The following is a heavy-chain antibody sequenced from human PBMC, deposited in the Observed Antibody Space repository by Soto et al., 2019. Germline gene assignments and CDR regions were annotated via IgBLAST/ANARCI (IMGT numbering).Heavy chain of an antibody. CDR2: ISHSGST. V-gene: IGHV4-34*01. D-gene: IGHD1-26*01. CDR3: ARGIRVGATFYGMDV. CDR1: GGSFSGYY. Sequence: PSETLSLTCAVYGGSFSGYYWSWIRQPPGKGLEWIGEISHSGSTNYNPSLKSRLTISVHTSKNQFSLKLSSATAADTAVYYCARGIRVGATFYGMDVWGQGTTVTVSS. J-gene: IGHJ6*02.